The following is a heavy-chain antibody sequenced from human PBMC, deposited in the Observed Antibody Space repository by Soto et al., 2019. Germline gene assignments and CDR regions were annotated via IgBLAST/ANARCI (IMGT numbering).Heavy chain of an antibody. J-gene: IGHJ6*02. V-gene: IGHV1-69*01. CDR1: GGTFSSYA. Sequence: GXSVKVSCKASGGTFSSYAISWVRQAPGQGLEWMGGIIPIFGTANYAQKFQGRVTITADESTSTAYMELSSLRSEDTAVYYCARFLTPLYYYGMDVWGQGTTVTVSS. CDR2: IIPIFGTA. D-gene: IGHD1-20*01. CDR3: ARFLTPLYYYGMDV.